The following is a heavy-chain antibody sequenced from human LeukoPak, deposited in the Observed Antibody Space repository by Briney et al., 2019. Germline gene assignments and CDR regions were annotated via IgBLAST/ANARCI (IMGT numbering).Heavy chain of an antibody. J-gene: IGHJ4*02. CDR1: GGTFSSYA. CDR3: ARVGIAVADGFDY. CDR2: IIPIFGTA. V-gene: IGHV1-69*13. Sequence: GASVKVSCKASGGTFSSYAISWVRQAPGQGLEWMGGIIPIFGTANYAQKFQGRVTITADESTSTAYMELSSLRSEDTAVYYCARVGIAVADGFDYWGQGALVTVSS. D-gene: IGHD6-19*01.